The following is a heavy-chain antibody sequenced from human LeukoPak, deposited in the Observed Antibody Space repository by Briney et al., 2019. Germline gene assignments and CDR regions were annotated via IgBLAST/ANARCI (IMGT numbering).Heavy chain of an antibody. CDR1: GGTFSSYA. V-gene: IGHV1-69*01. CDR3: ARDRKIDYYDSSGFYFDY. CDR2: IIPIFGTA. D-gene: IGHD3-22*01. J-gene: IGHJ4*02. Sequence: SVTVSCTASGGTFSSYAISWVRQAPGQGLEWMGGIIPIFGTANYAQKFQGRVTITADESTSTAYMELSSLRSEDTAVYYCARDRKIDYYDSSGFYFDYWGQGTLVTVSS.